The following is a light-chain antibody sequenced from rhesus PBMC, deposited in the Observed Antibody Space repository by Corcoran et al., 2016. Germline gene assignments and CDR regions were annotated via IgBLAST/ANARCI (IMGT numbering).Light chain of an antibody. Sequence: DIQMTQSPSSLSASIGDRVTVTCRASQDINKELSWYQQKPGKAPTLLIYAASSLQTGVSSRFSGSGSGTDYTLTISSLQPEDIATDYCLHDYTTPYSFGPGTKVEIK. CDR2: AAS. CDR1: QDINKE. V-gene: IGKV1-94*01. CDR3: LHDYTTPYS. J-gene: IGKJ2*01.